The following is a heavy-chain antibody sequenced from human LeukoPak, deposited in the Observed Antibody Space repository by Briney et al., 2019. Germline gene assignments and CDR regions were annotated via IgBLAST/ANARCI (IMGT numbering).Heavy chain of an antibody. D-gene: IGHD1-26*01. V-gene: IGHV3-23*01. CDR3: ARPSLDDMVGAIGADY. Sequence: GGSLRLSCAVSGFTFSNYAMSWVRQAPGKGLEWVSGILGGGSTYYADSVKGRFTVSRDNSKNTMSMEMNSLRVEDTAVYFCARPSLDDMVGAIGADYWGQGTLVAVSS. J-gene: IGHJ4*02. CDR1: GFTFSNYA. CDR2: ILGGGST.